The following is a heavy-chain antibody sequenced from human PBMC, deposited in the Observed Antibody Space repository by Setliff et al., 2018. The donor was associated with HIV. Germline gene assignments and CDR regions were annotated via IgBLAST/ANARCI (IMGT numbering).Heavy chain of an antibody. CDR1: GFTFSYYG. J-gene: IGHJ5*02. CDR3: VRDDSNGPNSLDP. V-gene: IGHV3-30*02. D-gene: IGHD2-8*01. Sequence: PGGSLRLSCATSGFTFSYYGMHWVRQAPGKGLEWVAFIRYDDTYKYYADSVKGRFTISRDNSKDTLYLDLNSLRSEDTAVYYCVRDDSNGPNSLDPWGQGTLVTVSS. CDR2: IRYDDTYK.